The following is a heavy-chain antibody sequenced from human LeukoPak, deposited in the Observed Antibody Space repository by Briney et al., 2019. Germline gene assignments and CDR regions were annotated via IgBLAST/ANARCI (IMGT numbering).Heavy chain of an antibody. CDR1: GGSFSGYY. Sequence: PSETLSLTCAVYGGSFSGYYWSWIRQPPGKGLEWIGEINHSGSTNYNPSLKSRVTISVDTSKSQFSLKLRSVTAADTAVYYCARDQVAGTNWFDPWGQGTLVTVSS. V-gene: IGHV4-34*01. J-gene: IGHJ5*02. D-gene: IGHD6-19*01. CDR2: INHSGST. CDR3: ARDQVAGTNWFDP.